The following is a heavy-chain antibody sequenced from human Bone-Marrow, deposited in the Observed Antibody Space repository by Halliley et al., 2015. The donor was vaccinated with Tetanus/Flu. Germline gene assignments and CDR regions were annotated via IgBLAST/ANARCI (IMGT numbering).Heavy chain of an antibody. D-gene: IGHD4-4*01. CDR2: ST. Sequence: STYYADSVKGRFTSSRDNSKNALYRQMNSLRAEDAAVYFCAKNRGVGYSNHFLDNWGQGTLVPVSS. V-gene: IGHV3-23*01. J-gene: IGHJ4*02. CDR3: AKNRGVGYSNHFLDN.